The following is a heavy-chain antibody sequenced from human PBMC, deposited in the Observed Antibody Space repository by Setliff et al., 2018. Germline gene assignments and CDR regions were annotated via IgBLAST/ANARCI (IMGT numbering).Heavy chain of an antibody. J-gene: IGHJ6*03. Sequence: SVKVSCKASGGTFSSYGISWVRQAPGQGLEWMGGTIPSFGSTNYAQRFQGRVTIITDESTSTAYMELSSLRTEDSAVYYCVREGVDTRSSTDYRYYMDVWGKGTTVTVSS. CDR3: VREGVDTRSSTDYRYYMDV. D-gene: IGHD5-18*01. CDR1: GGTFSSYG. V-gene: IGHV1-69*05. CDR2: TIPSFGST.